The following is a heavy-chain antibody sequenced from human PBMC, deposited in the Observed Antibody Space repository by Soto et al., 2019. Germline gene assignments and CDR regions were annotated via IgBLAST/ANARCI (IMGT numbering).Heavy chain of an antibody. D-gene: IGHD3-16*01. Sequence: QVQLVQSGAEVKKPGASVKVSCKASGYTFTSYGISWVRQAPGQGLEWMGWISAYNGNTNYAQKLQGRVTMTTDTSTRTAYMALRSLRSDDTAVYYCARIYQGSEGGLGGYFDYWGQGTLVTVSS. CDR1: GYTFTSYG. CDR3: ARIYQGSEGGLGGYFDY. J-gene: IGHJ4*02. V-gene: IGHV1-18*01. CDR2: ISAYNGNT.